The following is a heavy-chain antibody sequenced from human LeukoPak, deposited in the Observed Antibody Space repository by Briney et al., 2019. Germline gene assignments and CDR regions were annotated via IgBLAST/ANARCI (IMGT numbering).Heavy chain of an antibody. J-gene: IGHJ6*02. CDR1: GFTFSSYA. V-gene: IGHV3-23*01. CDR2: ISGNGDTT. CDR3: AKRSRRLTIVRGVPREDV. D-gene: IGHD3-10*01. Sequence: PGGSLSLSCAASGFTFSSYAMNWVRQAPGKGLEWVSGISGNGDTTYYADSVKGRFTISRDNSKNTLYLQMNSLRAEDTAVYYCAKRSRRLTIVRGVPREDVWGQGTTVTVSS.